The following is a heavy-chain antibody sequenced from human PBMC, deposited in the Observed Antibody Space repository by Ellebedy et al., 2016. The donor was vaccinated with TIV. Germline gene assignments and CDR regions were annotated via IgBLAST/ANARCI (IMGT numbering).Heavy chain of an antibody. V-gene: IGHV4-34*01. CDR1: GFTFSSYA. J-gene: IGHJ4*02. CDR3: ARGARSVYYYGSGSYLIYFDY. CDR2: INHSGST. D-gene: IGHD3-10*01. Sequence: ESLKISCAAAGFTFSSYAMSWVRQPPGKGLEWSGEINHSGSTNYNPSLKSRVTISVDTSKNQFSLKLRPVTAADTAVYYCARGARSVYYYGSGSYLIYFDYWGQGTLVTVSS.